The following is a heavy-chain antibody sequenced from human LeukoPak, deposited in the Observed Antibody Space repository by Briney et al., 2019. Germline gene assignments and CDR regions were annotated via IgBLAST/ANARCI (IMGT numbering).Heavy chain of an antibody. D-gene: IGHD6-19*01. CDR3: ARDLVEFGQWLGDYFDY. V-gene: IGHV4-4*07. CDR1: GGSISSYY. Sequence: PSETLSLTCTVSGGSISSYYWSWIRQPAGKGLEWIGRIYTSRSTNYNPSLKSRVTMSVDTSKNQFSLKLSSVTAADTAVYYCARDLVEFGQWLGDYFDYWGQGTLVTVSS. J-gene: IGHJ4*02. CDR2: IYTSRST.